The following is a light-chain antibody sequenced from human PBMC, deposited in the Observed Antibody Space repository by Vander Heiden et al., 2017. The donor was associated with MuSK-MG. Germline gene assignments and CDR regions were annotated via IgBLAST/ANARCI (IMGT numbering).Light chain of an antibody. CDR1: SSDIGAYNY. CDR2: DVS. J-gene: IGLJ2*01. V-gene: IGLV2-14*03. Sequence: QSALTQPASVSGSPGQSITISCTGSSSDIGAYNYVSWYQQRPGKAPKLIIFDVSNRPSRVSNRFSGSKSGNTASLTISGLQPEDEAVYYCSSYATTSPCVFGGGTKVTFL. CDR3: SSYATTSPCV.